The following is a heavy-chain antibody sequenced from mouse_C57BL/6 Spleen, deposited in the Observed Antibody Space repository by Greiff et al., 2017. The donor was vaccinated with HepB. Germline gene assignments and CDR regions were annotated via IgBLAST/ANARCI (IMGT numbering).Heavy chain of an antibody. D-gene: IGHD2-12*01. J-gene: IGHJ4*01. CDR3: ARSYDYAMDY. CDR2: ISDGGSYT. V-gene: IGHV5-4*03. Sequence: EVKLVESGGGLVKPGGSLKLSCAASGFTFSSYAMSWVRQTPEKRLEWVATISDGGSYTYYPDNVKGRFTISRDNAKNNLYLQMSHLKSEDTAMYYCARSYDYAMDYWGQGTSVTVSS. CDR1: GFTFSSYA.